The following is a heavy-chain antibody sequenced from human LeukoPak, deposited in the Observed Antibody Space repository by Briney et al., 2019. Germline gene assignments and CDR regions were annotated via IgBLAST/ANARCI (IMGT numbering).Heavy chain of an antibody. CDR3: AMDSGYYFGY. Sequence: GRSLRLSCAASGFTFSSYGMHWVRQAPGKGLEWVAVIWYGGSNKYYADSVKGRFTISRDNSKNTLYLQMNSLRAEDTAVYYCAMDSGYYFGYWGQGTLVTVSS. D-gene: IGHD5-12*01. J-gene: IGHJ4*02. CDR1: GFTFSSYG. V-gene: IGHV3-33*08. CDR2: IWYGGSNK.